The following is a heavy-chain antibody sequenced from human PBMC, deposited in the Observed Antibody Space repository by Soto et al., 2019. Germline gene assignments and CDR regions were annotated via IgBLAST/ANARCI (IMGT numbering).Heavy chain of an antibody. Sequence: PSETLSLTCTVSGGSISSSSYYWGWIRQPPGKGLEWIGSIYYSGSTYYNPSLKSRVTISVDTSKNQFSLKLSSVTAADTAVYYCARLGIAAAGTGYYYYYYGMDVWGQGTTVTVSS. CDR3: ARLGIAAAGTGYYYYYYGMDV. V-gene: IGHV4-39*01. CDR1: GGSISSSSYY. J-gene: IGHJ6*02. CDR2: IYYSGST. D-gene: IGHD6-13*01.